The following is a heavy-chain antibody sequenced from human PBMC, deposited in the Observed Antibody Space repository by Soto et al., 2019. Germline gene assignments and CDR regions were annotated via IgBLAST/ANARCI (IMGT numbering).Heavy chain of an antibody. CDR3: ARAPLEQLAYYYYGMDV. V-gene: IGHV1-69*13. Sequence: GASVKVSCKASGGTFSSYAISWVRQAPGQGLEWMGGIIPIFGTANYAQKFQGRVTITADESTSTAYMELSSLRSEDTAVYYCARAPLEQLAYYYYGMDVWGQGTTVTVSS. J-gene: IGHJ6*02. D-gene: IGHD6-6*01. CDR2: IIPIFGTA. CDR1: GGTFSSYA.